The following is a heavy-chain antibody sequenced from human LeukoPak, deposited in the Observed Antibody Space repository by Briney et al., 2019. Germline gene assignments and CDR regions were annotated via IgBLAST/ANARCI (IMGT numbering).Heavy chain of an antibody. J-gene: IGHJ5*01. CDR2: ISYDGSNK. CDR3: AKDGIPYGSGSRAYNWFDS. CDR1: GFTLSSYG. V-gene: IGHV3-30*18. Sequence: PGRSLRLSCAASGFTLSSYGMHWVRQAPGKGLEGVAVISYDGSNKYYADSVKGRFTISRDNSKNTLYLQMNSLSAEDTAVYYCAKDGIPYGSGSRAYNWFDSWGQGTLVTVSS. D-gene: IGHD3-10*01.